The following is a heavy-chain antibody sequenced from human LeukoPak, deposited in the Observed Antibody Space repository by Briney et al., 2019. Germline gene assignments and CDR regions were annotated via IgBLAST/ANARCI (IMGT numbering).Heavy chain of an antibody. V-gene: IGHV3-30*04. Sequence: PGRSLRLSCAASGFTFSSYAMHWVRQAPGKGLEWVAVISYDGSNKYYADSVKGRFTISRDNSKNTLYLQMNSLRAEDTAVYYCATSGSYLHYFDYWGQGTLVTVSS. D-gene: IGHD1-26*01. CDR1: GFTFSSYA. J-gene: IGHJ4*02. CDR2: ISYDGSNK. CDR3: ATSGSYLHYFDY.